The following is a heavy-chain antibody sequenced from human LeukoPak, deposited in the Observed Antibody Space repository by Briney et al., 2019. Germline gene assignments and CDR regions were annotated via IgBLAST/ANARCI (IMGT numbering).Heavy chain of an antibody. Sequence: PGGSLRLSCAASGFTFSSYAMSWVRQAPGKGLEWVSAISGSGGSTYYADSVKGRFTISRDNSKNTLYLQMNSLRAEDTAVYYCAKKMALTGTSYFDYWAREPWSPSPQ. D-gene: IGHD1-20*01. CDR3: AKKMALTGTSYFDY. CDR2: ISGSGGST. J-gene: IGHJ4*02. CDR1: GFTFSSYA. V-gene: IGHV3-23*01.